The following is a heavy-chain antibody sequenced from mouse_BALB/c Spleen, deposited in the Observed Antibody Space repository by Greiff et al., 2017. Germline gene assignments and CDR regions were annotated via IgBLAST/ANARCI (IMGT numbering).Heavy chain of an antibody. Sequence: EVQLQESGGGLVQPGGSLKLSCAASGFDFSRYWMSWVRQAPGKGLEWIGEINPDSSTINYTPSLKDKFIISRDNAKNTLYLQMSKVRSEDTALYYCARLLGRYYYAMDYWGQGTSVTVSS. CDR2: INPDSSTI. CDR3: ARLLGRYYYAMDY. V-gene: IGHV4-1*02. D-gene: IGHD4-1*01. J-gene: IGHJ4*01. CDR1: GFDFSRYW.